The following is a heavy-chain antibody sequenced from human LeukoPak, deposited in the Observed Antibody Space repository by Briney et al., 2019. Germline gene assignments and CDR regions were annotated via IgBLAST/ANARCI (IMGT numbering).Heavy chain of an antibody. D-gene: IGHD6-19*01. CDR3: ARAVAGTVFDY. Sequence: SETLSLTCAVYGGSFSGYYWSWIRQPPGKGLEWIGEINHSGSTNYNPSLTSRVTISVDTSKNQFSLKLSSVTAADTAVYYCARAVAGTVFDYWGQGTLVTVSS. J-gene: IGHJ4*02. V-gene: IGHV4-34*01. CDR2: INHSGST. CDR1: GGSFSGYY.